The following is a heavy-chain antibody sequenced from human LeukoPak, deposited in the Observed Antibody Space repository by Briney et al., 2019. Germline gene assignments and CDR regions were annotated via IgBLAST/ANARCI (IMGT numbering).Heavy chain of an antibody. CDR3: ARQIIAAANTADLSWFDS. D-gene: IGHD6-13*01. Sequence: KPSETLSLTCTVSGDSISSSSYYWGWIRQPPGKGLEWIGSIYYSGSTYYNPSLKSRVTISVDTSKKQFSLKLSSVTAADTAVFYCARQIIAAANTADLSWFDSWGQGTLVTVSS. CDR1: GDSISSSSYY. V-gene: IGHV4-39*01. J-gene: IGHJ5*01. CDR2: IYYSGST.